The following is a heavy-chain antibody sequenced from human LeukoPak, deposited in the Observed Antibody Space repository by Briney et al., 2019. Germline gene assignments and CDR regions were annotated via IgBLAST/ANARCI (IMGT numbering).Heavy chain of an antibody. V-gene: IGHV3-23*01. J-gene: IGHJ4*02. CDR2: ISGSAGGT. Sequence: GGSLRLSCAASGXTFNNYVMTWVRQAPGKGLELVLAISGSAGGTYYADSVEGRFSISRDNSKNVLYLQMNSLRAEDTAIYYCARDNRAAAPNYYFDYWGQGTLVTVSS. CDR1: GXTFNNYV. D-gene: IGHD1-1*01. CDR3: ARDNRAAAPNYYFDY.